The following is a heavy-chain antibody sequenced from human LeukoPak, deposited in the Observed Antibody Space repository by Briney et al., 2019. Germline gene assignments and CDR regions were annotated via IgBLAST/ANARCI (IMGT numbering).Heavy chain of an antibody. CDR2: INHSGST. CDR3: ARGYCSSTSCYYYYGMDV. V-gene: IGHV4-34*01. J-gene: IGHJ6*02. Sequence: SETLSLTCAVYGGSFSGYYWSWIRQPPGKGLEWIGEINHSGSTNYNPSLKSRVTISVDTSKNQFSLKLSSVTAADTAVYYCARGYCSSTSCYYYYGMDVWGQGTTVTVSS. CDR1: GGSFSGYY. D-gene: IGHD2-2*01.